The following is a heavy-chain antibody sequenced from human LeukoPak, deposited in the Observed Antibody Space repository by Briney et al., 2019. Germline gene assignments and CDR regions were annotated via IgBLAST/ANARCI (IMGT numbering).Heavy chain of an antibody. CDR3: ARDRAPDYDFWSGYPADDY. CDR1: GYSISSGYY. Sequence: PSETLSLTCAVSGYSISSGYYWGWIRQPPGKGLEWIGSIYHSGSTYYNPSLKSRVTISVDTSKNQFSLKLSSVTAADTAVYYCARDRAPDYDFWSGYPADDYWGQGTLVTVPS. CDR2: IYHSGST. J-gene: IGHJ4*02. V-gene: IGHV4-38-2*02. D-gene: IGHD3-3*01.